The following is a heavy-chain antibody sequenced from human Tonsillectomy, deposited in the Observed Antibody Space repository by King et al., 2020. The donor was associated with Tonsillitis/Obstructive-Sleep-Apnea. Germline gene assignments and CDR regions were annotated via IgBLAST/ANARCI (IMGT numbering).Heavy chain of an antibody. J-gene: IGHJ4*02. CDR1: GYTLTNFG. V-gene: IGHV1-18*01. CDR2: ISGYNGNA. D-gene: IGHD3-3*01. CDR3: ARSYYDFWSGTPNFDY. Sequence: QLVQSGAEVKKPGASVKVSCKSSGYTLTNFGISWVRQAPGQGLEWMGWISGYNGNANYAQKFQGRVTMTTETSTSTTYMELRSLRYDDTAVYYCARSYYDFWSGTPNFDYWGQGTLVTVSS.